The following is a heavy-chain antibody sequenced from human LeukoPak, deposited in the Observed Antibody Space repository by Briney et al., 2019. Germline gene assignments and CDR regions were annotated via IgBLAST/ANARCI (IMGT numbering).Heavy chain of an antibody. D-gene: IGHD6-13*01. CDR1: GGSFSGYY. CDR2: TNHSGST. J-gene: IGHJ4*02. V-gene: IGHV4-34*01. CDR3: ARGPSIAAAGTRGYYFDY. Sequence: PSETLSLTCAVYGGSFSGYYWSWIRQPPGKGLGWIGETNHSGSTNYNPSLKSRVTISVDTSKNQFSLKLSSVTAADTAVCYCARGPSIAAAGTRGYYFDYWGQGTLVTVSS.